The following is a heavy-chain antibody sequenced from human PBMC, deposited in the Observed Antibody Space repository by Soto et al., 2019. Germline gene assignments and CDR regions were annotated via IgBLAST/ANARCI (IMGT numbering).Heavy chain of an antibody. J-gene: IGHJ2*01. D-gene: IGHD1-1*01. CDR2: IYSGGNT. Sequence: EVQLVESGGGLVQPGGSLRLSCAASGFTVSSNYMSWVRRAPGKGLEWVSFIYSGGNTYDADSVKGRFTISRDSSNNTLYLQMNSLRAEDTSVYYCARVRCWGTTDICCPGYFDLWGRGTLVTVSS. V-gene: IGHV3-66*01. CDR3: ARVRCWGTTDICCPGYFDL. CDR1: GFTVSSNY.